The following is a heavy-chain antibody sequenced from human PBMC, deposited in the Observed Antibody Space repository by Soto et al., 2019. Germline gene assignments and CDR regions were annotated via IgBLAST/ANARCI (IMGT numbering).Heavy chain of an antibody. J-gene: IGHJ3*02. D-gene: IGHD3-22*01. V-gene: IGHV4-30-4*01. CDR1: GGSISSGDYY. CDR2: IYYTGST. CDR3: AKAELNIITMKGGAFDI. Sequence: PSETLSLTCTVSGGSISSGDYYWSWIRQPPGKGLEWIGDIYYTGSTYYNPSLKSRVSISVDTSKNQFSLRLSSVTAADTAVYYCAKAELNIITMKGGAFDIWGQGKMVTVSS.